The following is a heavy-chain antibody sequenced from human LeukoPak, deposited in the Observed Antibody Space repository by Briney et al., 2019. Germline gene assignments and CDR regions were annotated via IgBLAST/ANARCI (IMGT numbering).Heavy chain of an antibody. D-gene: IGHD6-25*01. CDR1: GGSIRTYY. CDR3: AREPRSSSDPYYFDF. J-gene: IGHJ4*02. Sequence: SGTLSLTCTVSGGSIRTYYLSWIRQPPGKGLEWIGYIYYSGSTNYNPALKSRGTISVDMSKNQFSLKLSSVTAADTAVYYCAREPRSSSDPYYFDFWGQGTLVTVSS. V-gene: IGHV4-59*01. CDR2: IYYSGST.